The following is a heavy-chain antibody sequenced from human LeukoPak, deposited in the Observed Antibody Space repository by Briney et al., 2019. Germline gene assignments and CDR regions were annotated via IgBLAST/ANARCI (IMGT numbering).Heavy chain of an antibody. J-gene: IGHJ4*02. Sequence: ASVKVSCKASEYTFTGYYVHWVRQAPGQGLEWMGWINPNSGGTNYAQKFQGRVTMTRDTSISTAYMELSRLRSDDTAVYYCAREEAYCSSSSCHIDYWGQGTLVTVSS. CDR3: AREEAYCSSSSCHIDY. V-gene: IGHV1-2*02. CDR2: INPNSGGT. D-gene: IGHD2-2*02. CDR1: EYTFTGYY.